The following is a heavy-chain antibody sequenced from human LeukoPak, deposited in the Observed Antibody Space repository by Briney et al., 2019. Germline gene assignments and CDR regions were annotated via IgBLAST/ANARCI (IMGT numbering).Heavy chain of an antibody. J-gene: IGHJ6*03. D-gene: IGHD2-15*01. CDR3: ARAEGVVVAAHIDV. V-gene: IGHV1-18*01. CDR2: ISGYNGNT. Sequence: ASVKVSCKASGYTFTRYGIYWVRQAPGQGLEWMGWISGYNGNTKYAQKFQDRVSVITDTSTSTAYMELRSLRSDDTAVYYCARAEGVVVAAHIDVWGKGTTVTVSS. CDR1: GYTFTRYG.